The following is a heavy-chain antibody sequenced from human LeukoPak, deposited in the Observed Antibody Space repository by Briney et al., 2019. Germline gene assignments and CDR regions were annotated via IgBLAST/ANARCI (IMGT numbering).Heavy chain of an antibody. D-gene: IGHD3-22*01. CDR2: IIPIFGTA. CDR3: AREDTYYYDTGGYSYWFDP. Sequence: SVKVSCKASGGTFSSYAISWVRQAPGQGLEWMGGIIPIFGTANYAQKFQGRVTITADESTNTGYMELSSLRSGDTAVYYCAREDTYYYDTGGYSYWFDPWGQGTLVTVSS. CDR1: GGTFSSYA. J-gene: IGHJ5*02. V-gene: IGHV1-69*13.